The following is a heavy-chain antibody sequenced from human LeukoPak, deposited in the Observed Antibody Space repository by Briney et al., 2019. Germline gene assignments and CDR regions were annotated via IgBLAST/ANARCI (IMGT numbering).Heavy chain of an antibody. Sequence: GASVKVSCKASGYTFTSYYMHWVRQAPGQGLEWMGVINPSGGGTTYAQKFQGRVTMTRDTSTSTVYMELSSLRSEDTAVFYCARDPRILGATNSWYFDLWGRGTLVTVSS. V-gene: IGHV1-46*01. CDR1: GYTFTSYY. CDR2: INPSGGGT. D-gene: IGHD1-26*01. CDR3: ARDPRILGATNSWYFDL. J-gene: IGHJ2*01.